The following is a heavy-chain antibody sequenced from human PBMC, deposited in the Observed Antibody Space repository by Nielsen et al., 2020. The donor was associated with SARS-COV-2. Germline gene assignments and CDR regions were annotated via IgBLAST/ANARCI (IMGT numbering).Heavy chain of an antibody. D-gene: IGHD3-10*01. CDR2: ISYDGSNK. Sequence: GGSLRLSCAASGFTFSSYGMHWVRQAPGKGLEWVAVISYDGSNKYYADSVKGRFTISRDNSKNTLYLQMNSLRAEDTAVYYCAIFQGEKTLWFGGTDAFDIWGQGTMVTVSS. V-gene: IGHV3-30*03. CDR3: AIFQGEKTLWFGGTDAFDI. J-gene: IGHJ3*02. CDR1: GFTFSSYG.